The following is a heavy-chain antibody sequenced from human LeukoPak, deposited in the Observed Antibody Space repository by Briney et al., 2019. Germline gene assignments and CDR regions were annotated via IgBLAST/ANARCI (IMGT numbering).Heavy chain of an antibody. Sequence: ASVKVSCKASGGTFSSYAISWVRQAPGQGLEWMGRIIPILGIANYAQKFQGRVTITADKSTSTAYMELSSLRSEDTAVYYCARTAGPHYDFWSGYQWFDPWGQGTLVTVSS. CDR2: IIPILGIA. J-gene: IGHJ5*02. V-gene: IGHV1-69*04. CDR3: ARTAGPHYDFWSGYQWFDP. CDR1: GGTFSSYA. D-gene: IGHD3-3*01.